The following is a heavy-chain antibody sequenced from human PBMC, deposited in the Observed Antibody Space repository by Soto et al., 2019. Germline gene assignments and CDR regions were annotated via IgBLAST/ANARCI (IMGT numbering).Heavy chain of an antibody. Sequence: GGSLRLSCAASGFTVSSNYMSWVRQAPGKGLEWVSVIYSGGSTYYADSVKGRFTISRDNSKNTLYLQMNSLRAEDTAVYYCARGVTMVRGVMVVPDAFDIWGQGTMVTVSS. CDR1: GFTVSSNY. J-gene: IGHJ3*02. CDR2: IYSGGST. V-gene: IGHV3-53*01. CDR3: ARGVTMVRGVMVVPDAFDI. D-gene: IGHD3-10*01.